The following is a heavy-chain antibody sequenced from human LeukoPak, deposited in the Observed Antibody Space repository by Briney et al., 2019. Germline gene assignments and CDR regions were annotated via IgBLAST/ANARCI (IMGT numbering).Heavy chain of an antibody. J-gene: IGHJ4*02. V-gene: IGHV4-39*07. CDR2: IYYSGST. Sequence: SETLSLTCTVSGGSIRSSSYYWGWIRQPPGKGLEWIGSIYYSGSTYYTPSLKSRVTISVDTSKNQFSLKLSSVTAADTAVYYCARERREQLLPPYTRSVTYFDYWGQGTLVTVSS. D-gene: IGHD2-2*01. CDR3: ARERREQLLPPYTRSVTYFDY. CDR1: GGSIRSSSYY.